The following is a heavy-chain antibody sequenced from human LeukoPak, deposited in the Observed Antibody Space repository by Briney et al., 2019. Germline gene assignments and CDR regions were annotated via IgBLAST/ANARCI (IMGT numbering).Heavy chain of an antibody. D-gene: IGHD2-15*01. CDR1: GDSISSYY. J-gene: IGHJ4*02. V-gene: IGHV4-59*01. CDR3: ARGERGLLLFDY. CDR2: IYYSGST. Sequence: SETLSLTCTVSGDSISSYYWSWIRQPPGKGLEWIGYIYYSGSTNYNPSLKSRVTISVDTSKNQFSLKLSSVTAADTAVYYCARGERGLLLFDYWGQGTLVTVSS.